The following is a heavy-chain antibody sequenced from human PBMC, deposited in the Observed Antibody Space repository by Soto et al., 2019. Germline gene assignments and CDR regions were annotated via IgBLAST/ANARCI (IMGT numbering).Heavy chain of an antibody. CDR2: VSPKSGNT. V-gene: IGHV1-18*01. CDR1: GYNFFDYG. CDR3: ARGRTVSSIGPLLV. Sequence: QIQPVQSGAEVKKPGASVKVSCKASGYNFFDYGVSWVRQAPGQGLEWMGWVSPKSGNTDYARKVQGRVTMTTDISTSTAYMELRGLISDDTGVYYCARGRTVSSIGPLLVWGQGTLVSVSS. D-gene: IGHD1-1*01. J-gene: IGHJ1*01.